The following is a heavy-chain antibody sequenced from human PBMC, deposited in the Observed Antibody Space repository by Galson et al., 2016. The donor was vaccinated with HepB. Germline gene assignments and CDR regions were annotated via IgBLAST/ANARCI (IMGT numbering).Heavy chain of an antibody. CDR3: AKGWSGPDS. CDR2: ISSTSHST. Sequence: SLRLSCAASGFTFSTSAMSWVRQAPGQGLGWVSAISSTSHSTYYAHSVKGRFTISRDNAKNTPFLQMDSLKIDDTAVYYCAKGWSGPDSWGQGTLVTVSS. J-gene: IGHJ4*02. D-gene: IGHD3-3*01. CDR1: GFTFSTSA. V-gene: IGHV3-23*01.